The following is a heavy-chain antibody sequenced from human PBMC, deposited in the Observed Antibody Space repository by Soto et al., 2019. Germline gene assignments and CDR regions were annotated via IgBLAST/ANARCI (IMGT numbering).Heavy chain of an antibody. CDR3: ARDTHMGITVFGVVIAGAFDY. V-gene: IGHV4-39*02. CDR2: IYYSGST. J-gene: IGHJ4*02. CDR1: GGSISSSSYY. D-gene: IGHD3-3*01. Sequence: QLQLQESGPGLVKPSETLSLTCTVSGGSISSSSYYWGWIRQPPGKGLEWIGSIYYSGSTYYNPSLKSRVTISVDTSKNQFSLKLSSVTAADTAVYYCARDTHMGITVFGVVIAGAFDYWGQGTLVTVSS.